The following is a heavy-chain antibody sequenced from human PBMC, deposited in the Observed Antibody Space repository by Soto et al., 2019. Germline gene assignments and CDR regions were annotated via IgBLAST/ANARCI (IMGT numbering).Heavy chain of an antibody. J-gene: IGHJ5*02. Sequence: GGSLRLSCAASGFTFSSYAMSWVRQAPGKGLEWVSAISGSGGSTYYADSVKGQFTISRDNSKNTLYLQMNSLRAEDTAVYYCAKDMYYRSRLNWFDPWGPGTLVTVFS. CDR3: AKDMYYRSRLNWFDP. CDR2: ISGSGGST. D-gene: IGHD3-10*01. CDR1: GFTFSSYA. V-gene: IGHV3-23*01.